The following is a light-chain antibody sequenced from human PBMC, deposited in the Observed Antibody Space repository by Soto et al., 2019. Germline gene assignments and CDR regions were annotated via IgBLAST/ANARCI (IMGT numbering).Light chain of an antibody. CDR3: QQRSNWPT. Sequence: IVMTQSPATLSLSPGERATVSCRASLNVNNFLAWYQQKPGQAPRLLIYDASNRATGIPARFSGSGSGTDFTLTISSLESEDFAIYYCQQRSNWPTFGQGTRLEIK. CDR1: LNVNNF. V-gene: IGKV3-11*01. CDR2: DAS. J-gene: IGKJ5*01.